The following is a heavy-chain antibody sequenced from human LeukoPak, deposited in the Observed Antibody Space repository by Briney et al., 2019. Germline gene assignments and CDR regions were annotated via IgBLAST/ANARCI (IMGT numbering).Heavy chain of an antibody. Sequence: SETLSLTCAVSGYSISSGYYWGWIRQPPGKGLEWIGEIIHSGKTNFNPSLKSRVTISVDTSKKHFSLNLTSVTAADTAVYYCARGSYFQYWDQGTPVIVSS. V-gene: IGHV4-38-2*01. CDR3: ARGSYFQY. J-gene: IGHJ1*01. CDR1: GYSISSGYY. CDR2: IIHSGKT. D-gene: IGHD3-10*01.